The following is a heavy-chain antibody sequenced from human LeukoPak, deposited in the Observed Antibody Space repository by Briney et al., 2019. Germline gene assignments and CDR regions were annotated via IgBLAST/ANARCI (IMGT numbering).Heavy chain of an antibody. V-gene: IGHV1-69*04. CDR2: IIPILGIA. CDR3: ARDPAVAGPFDY. D-gene: IGHD6-19*01. J-gene: IGHJ4*02. Sequence: ASVKVSCKASGGTFSSYAISWVRQAPGQGLEWMGRIIPILGIANYAQKFQGRVTITADKSTSTAYMELSSLRSEDTAVYYCARDPAVAGPFDYWGQGTLVTVSS. CDR1: GGTFSSYA.